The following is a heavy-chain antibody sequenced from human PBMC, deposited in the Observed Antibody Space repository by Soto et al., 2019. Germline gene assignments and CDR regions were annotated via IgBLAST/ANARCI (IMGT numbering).Heavy chain of an antibody. CDR3: ARSLRGSSAFVDY. V-gene: IGHV1-18*01. CDR2: ISAYNGNT. CDR1: GYTFTSYG. J-gene: IGHJ4*02. D-gene: IGHD6-6*01. Sequence: QVQLVQSGAEVKKPGASVKVSCKASGYTFTSYGISWVRQAPGQGLEWMGWISAYNGNTHYARKLQGRATMTTDTAASTAYMGLRSVRADDTAVYYCARSLRGSSAFVDYWGQGTLVTVSS.